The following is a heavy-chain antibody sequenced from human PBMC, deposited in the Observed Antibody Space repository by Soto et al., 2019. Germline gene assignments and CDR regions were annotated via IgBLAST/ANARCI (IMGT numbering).Heavy chain of an antibody. CDR2: IDPSDSYT. J-gene: IGHJ6*02. D-gene: IGHD2-2*01. V-gene: IGHV5-10-1*01. CDR3: ARHGIVAVPAAHYYGMDV. CDR1: RYSFTSYW. Sequence: GESLKISWKGSRYSFTSYWISWVRQMPGKGLEWMGRIDPSDSYTNYSPSFQGHVTISADKSISTPYLQWSSLKASDPAMYYCARHGIVAVPAAHYYGMDVWGQGTTVTVSS.